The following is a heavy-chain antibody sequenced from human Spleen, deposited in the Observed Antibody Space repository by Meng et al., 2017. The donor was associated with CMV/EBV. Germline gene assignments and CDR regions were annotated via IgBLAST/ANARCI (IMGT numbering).Heavy chain of an antibody. V-gene: IGHV5-51*01. J-gene: IGHJ5*02. CDR3: ARQGSSWYNWFDP. Sequence: KVSCKGSGYSFTSYWIGWVRQMPGKGLEWMGIVYPGDSETRYSPSFQGQVTMSADKSISTAYLQWSSLKASDTAIYYCARQGSSWYNWFDPWGQGTLVTVSS. CDR1: GYSFTSYW. CDR2: VYPGDSET. D-gene: IGHD6-13*01.